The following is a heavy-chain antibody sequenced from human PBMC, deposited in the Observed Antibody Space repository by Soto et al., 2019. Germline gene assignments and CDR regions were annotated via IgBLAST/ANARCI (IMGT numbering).Heavy chain of an antibody. CDR2: IYYSGST. CDR1: GGSISSYY. Sequence: SETLSLTCTVSGGSISSYYWSWIRQPPGKGLEWIGYIYYSGSTNYNPSLKSRVTISVDTSKNQFSLKLSSVTAADTAVYYCARDGIVAELGFDPWGQGTLVTVSS. D-gene: IGHD3-22*01. CDR3: ARDGIVAELGFDP. J-gene: IGHJ5*02. V-gene: IGHV4-59*01.